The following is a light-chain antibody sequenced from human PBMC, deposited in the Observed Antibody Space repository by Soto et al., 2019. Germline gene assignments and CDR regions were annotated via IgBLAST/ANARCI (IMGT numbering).Light chain of an antibody. CDR2: KPS. CDR1: QSIVGW. Sequence: DIQMTQSPSNLSASVGDRVTITCRASQSIVGWLAWYQQKPGKAPQLMIYKPSTLESGVPSRCSGSASGNDFTHTISVLQTDDFATYSCQQYGGYGSWTFGQGTRVEIK. J-gene: IGKJ1*01. V-gene: IGKV1-5*03. CDR3: QQYGGYGSWT.